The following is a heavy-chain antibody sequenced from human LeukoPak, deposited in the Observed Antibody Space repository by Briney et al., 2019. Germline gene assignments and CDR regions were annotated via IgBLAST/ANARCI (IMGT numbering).Heavy chain of an antibody. CDR2: ISAYNGNT. CDR1: GYTFTSYG. Sequence: ASVKVSCKASGYTFTSYGISWVRQAPGQGLEWMGWISAYNGNTNYAQKLQGRVTMTTDTSTSTAYMELRSLRSGDTAVYYCAREMDYGSGSYYNGDWSDPWGQGTLVTVSS. CDR3: AREMDYGSGSYYNGDWSDP. D-gene: IGHD3-10*01. V-gene: IGHV1-18*01. J-gene: IGHJ5*02.